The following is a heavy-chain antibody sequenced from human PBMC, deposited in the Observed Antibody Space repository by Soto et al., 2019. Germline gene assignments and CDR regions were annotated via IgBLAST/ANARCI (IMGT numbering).Heavy chain of an antibody. J-gene: IGHJ6*02. CDR1: GFTFSSYA. CDR3: ARAGFWYGSGIYGYGIDV. D-gene: IGHD3-10*01. CDR2: ISTNGGST. V-gene: IGHV3-64*01. Sequence: QPGGSLRLSCAASGFTFSSYAMHWVRQAPGKGLEYFSAISTNGGSTYYANSVKGRFTISRDNSKNTLYLQMGSLRVEDMAVYYCARAGFWYGSGIYGYGIDVWGQGTTVTVSS.